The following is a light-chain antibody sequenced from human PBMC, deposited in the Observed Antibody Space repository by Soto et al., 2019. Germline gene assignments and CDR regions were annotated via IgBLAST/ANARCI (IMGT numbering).Light chain of an antibody. J-gene: IGLJ3*02. V-gene: IGLV1-44*01. CDR2: NNY. CDR1: SANIGSNT. Sequence: QSVLTQPPSASGTPGQRVTISCSGSSANIGSNTANWYQQLPGTAPKLLIYNNYQRPSGVPDRFSGSKSGTSASLAISWLQSEDEADYWCAAWDDSLDGWVFGGGTKVTVL. CDR3: AAWDDSLDGWV.